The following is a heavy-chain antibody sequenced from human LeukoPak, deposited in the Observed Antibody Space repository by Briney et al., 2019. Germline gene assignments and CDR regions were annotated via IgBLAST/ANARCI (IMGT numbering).Heavy chain of an antibody. V-gene: IGHV4-39*01. CDR1: GDSISSSTYY. J-gene: IGHJ4*02. CDR2: IYHSGST. D-gene: IGHD2-2*01. CDR3: ARRCGGTSCFRY. Sequence: PSETLSHTCTVSGDSISSSTYYWGWIRQPPGKGLEWIGNIYHSGSTYYNPSLKSRVTMSVDTSKNQFSLKLSSVTAGDTAVYYCARRCGGTSCFRYWGQGTQVTVAS.